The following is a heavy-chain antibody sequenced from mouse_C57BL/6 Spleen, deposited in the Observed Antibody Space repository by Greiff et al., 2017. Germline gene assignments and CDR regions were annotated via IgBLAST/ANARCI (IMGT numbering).Heavy chain of an antibody. J-gene: IGHJ2*01. CDR3: ARDHDGYYEGY. D-gene: IGHD2-3*01. V-gene: IGHV3-6*01. Sequence: ESGPGLVKPSQSLSLTCSVTGYSITSGYYWNWIRQFPGNKLEWMGYISYDGSNNYNPSLKNRISITRDTSKNQFFLKLNSVTTEDTATYYCARDHDGYYEGYWGQGTTLTVSS. CDR1: GYSITSGYY. CDR2: ISYDGSN.